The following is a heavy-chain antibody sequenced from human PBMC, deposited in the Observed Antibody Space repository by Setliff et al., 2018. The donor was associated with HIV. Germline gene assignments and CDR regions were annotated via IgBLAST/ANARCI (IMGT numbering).Heavy chain of an antibody. CDR2: IYHSGST. D-gene: IGHD6-13*01. J-gene: IGHJ6*02. CDR1: GGSISSSNW. CDR3: ARDLKQLAPYYYYYYGMDV. Sequence: SETLSLTCTVSGGSISSSNWWSWVRQPPGKGLEWIGEIYHSGSTNYNPSLKSRVTISVDKSKNQFSLKLSSVTAAVTAVYYCARDLKQLAPYYYYYYGMDVWGQGTTVTVSS. V-gene: IGHV4-4*02.